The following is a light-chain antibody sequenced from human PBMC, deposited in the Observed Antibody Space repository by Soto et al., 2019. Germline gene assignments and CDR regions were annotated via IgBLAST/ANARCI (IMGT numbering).Light chain of an antibody. V-gene: IGKV1-39*01. Sequence: DIQMTQSPSSLSASVGDRVTITCRASQSISSYLNWYQQKPGKAPKLLIYAAASVQSGLPSRFSGSGAGLDFAVTISSLRPEAVATDYCQQSYSAPTSGGGTKVEIK. CDR2: AAA. CDR3: QQSYSAPT. J-gene: IGKJ4*01. CDR1: QSISSY.